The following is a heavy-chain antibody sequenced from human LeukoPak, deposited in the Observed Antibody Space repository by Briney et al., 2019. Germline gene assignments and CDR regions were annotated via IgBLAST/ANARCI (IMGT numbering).Heavy chain of an antibody. CDR2: IIPIFGTA. CDR3: ARDRDSSGGSCYSPDYGMDV. CDR1: GGTFSSYA. V-gene: IGHV1-69*01. Sequence: ASVKVSCKASGGTFSSYAISWVRQAPGQGLEWMGGIIPIFGTANYAQKFQGRVTITADESTSTAYMELSSLRSEDTAVYYCARDRDSSGGSCYSPDYGMDVWGKGTTVTVSS. D-gene: IGHD2-15*01. J-gene: IGHJ6*04.